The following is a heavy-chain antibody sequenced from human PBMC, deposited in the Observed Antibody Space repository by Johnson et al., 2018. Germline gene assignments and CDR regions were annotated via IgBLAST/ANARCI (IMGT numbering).Heavy chain of an antibody. Sequence: QVQLVQSGGGVVQSGRSMRLSCAASGFTFSSYAMHWVRQAPGKGLEWVEVISYDESNKYYADSVKGLFTIHRDNSKHTLYLQMNSLPAEDPAVYYCAKAHCSSTSCYALGDSYYMDVGGNGTTVTVSS. CDR1: GFTFSSYA. D-gene: IGHD2-2*01. V-gene: IGHV3-30-3*01. J-gene: IGHJ6*03. CDR3: AKAHCSSTSCYALGDSYYMDV. CDR2: ISYDESNK.